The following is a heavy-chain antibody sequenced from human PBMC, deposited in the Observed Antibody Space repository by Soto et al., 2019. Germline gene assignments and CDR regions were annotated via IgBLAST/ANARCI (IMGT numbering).Heavy chain of an antibody. CDR1: GYTFTSCG. CDR3: ARVAYYYDSSGYYPDI. Sequence: EASVKVSCKASGYTFTSCGISWVRQAPGQGLEWMGWISAYNGNTNYAQKLQGRVTMTTDTSTSTAYMELRSLRSDDTAVYYCARVAYYYDSSGYYPDIWGQGTMVTVS. CDR2: ISAYNGNT. V-gene: IGHV1-18*04. D-gene: IGHD3-22*01. J-gene: IGHJ3*02.